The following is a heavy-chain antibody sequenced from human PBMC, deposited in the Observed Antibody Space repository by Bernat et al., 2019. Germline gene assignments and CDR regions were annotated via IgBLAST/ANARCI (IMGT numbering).Heavy chain of an antibody. J-gene: IGHJ4*02. Sequence: QVQLVQSGAEVKKPGASVKVSCKASGYTFTSYAMHWVRQAPGQRLEWMGWINAGNGNTKYSQKFQGRVTITRDTSASTAYMELSSLRSEDMAVYYCARDFGGRGVRGPFDSWGQGTLVTVSS. V-gene: IGHV1-3*01. CDR1: GYTFTSYA. D-gene: IGHD3-10*01. CDR3: ARDFGGRGVRGPFDS. CDR2: INAGNGNT.